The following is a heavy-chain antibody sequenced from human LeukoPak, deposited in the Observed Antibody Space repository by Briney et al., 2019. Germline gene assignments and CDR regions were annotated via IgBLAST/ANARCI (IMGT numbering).Heavy chain of an antibody. CDR1: GFTFSSYA. V-gene: IGHV3-23*01. Sequence: GGSLRLSCAASGFTFSSYAMSWVRQAPGKGLEWVSAISGSGGSTYYADSVKGRFTISRDNSKNTLYLQMNSLRAEDTAVYYCARDKRTDSSGYYSDAFDTWGQGTMVTVSS. D-gene: IGHD3-22*01. CDR2: ISGSGGST. J-gene: IGHJ3*02. CDR3: ARDKRTDSSGYYSDAFDT.